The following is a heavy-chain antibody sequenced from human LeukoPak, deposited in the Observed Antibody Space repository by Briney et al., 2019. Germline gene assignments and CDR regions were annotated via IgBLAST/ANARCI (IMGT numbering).Heavy chain of an antibody. CDR1: GFAFGESP. CDR2: IKSKTDVGTR. J-gene: IGHJ4*02. D-gene: IGHD3/OR15-3a*01. CDR3: AAGTGRSDFDY. Sequence: GGSLRLSCTASGFAFGESPMTWVRQAPGKGLEWVGRIKSKTDVGTRDFAALVKGRFIISRDDSKNTVYLQMASLKTEDTAVYYCAAGTGRSDFDYWGQETLVTVSS. V-gene: IGHV3-15*01.